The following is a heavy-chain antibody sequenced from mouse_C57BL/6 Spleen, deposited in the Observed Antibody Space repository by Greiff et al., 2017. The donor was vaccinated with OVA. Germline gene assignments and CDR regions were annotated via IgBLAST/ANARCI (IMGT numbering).Heavy chain of an antibody. CDR1: GFTFSSYG. Sequence: EVQGVESGGDLVKPGGSLKLSCAASGFTFSSYGMSWVRQTPDKRLEWVATISSGGSYTYYPDSVKGRFTITRDNAKNTLYLQMSRLKSEDTAMYYCARHDGYYEVYAMDYWGQGTSVTVSS. D-gene: IGHD2-3*01. J-gene: IGHJ4*01. V-gene: IGHV5-6*01. CDR3: ARHDGYYEVYAMDY. CDR2: ISSGGSYT.